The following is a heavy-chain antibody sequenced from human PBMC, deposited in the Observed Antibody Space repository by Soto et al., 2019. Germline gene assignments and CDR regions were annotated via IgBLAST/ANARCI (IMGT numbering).Heavy chain of an antibody. CDR2: LSGGGGTT. V-gene: IGHV3-23*01. D-gene: IGHD1-7*01. CDR1: GFTFNSYA. J-gene: IGHJ4*02. Sequence: EVQLLESGGGLVQPGGSLRLSCAASGFTFNSYAMSWVRQAPGKGLEWVSALSGGGGTTYYADSVKGRFTISRDNSKNPLYLQMNSLRAEDTAVYYCAKDRNWNYILDYWGQGTLVTVSS. CDR3: AKDRNWNYILDY.